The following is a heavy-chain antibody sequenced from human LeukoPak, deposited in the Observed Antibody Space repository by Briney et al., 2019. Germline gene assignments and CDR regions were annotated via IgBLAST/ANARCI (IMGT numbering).Heavy chain of an antibody. D-gene: IGHD6-13*01. Sequence: ASVKVSCKASGYTFTSYGISWVRQAPGQGLEWLGWINTYNGNTNYAQKLQGRVTMTTDTSTSTVYMELRSLRSDDTAVYFCAGVPIAAAANTAPYNWFDPWGQGTLVTVSS. J-gene: IGHJ5*02. V-gene: IGHV1-18*01. CDR3: AGVPIAAAANTAPYNWFDP. CDR2: INTYNGNT. CDR1: GYTFTSYG.